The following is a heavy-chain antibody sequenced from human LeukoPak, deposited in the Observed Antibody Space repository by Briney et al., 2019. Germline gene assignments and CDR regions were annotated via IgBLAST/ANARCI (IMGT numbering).Heavy chain of an antibody. J-gene: IGHJ4*02. CDR1: GDSVSRSRYY. CDR3: ARYYDSTGSFDY. D-gene: IGHD3-22*01. V-gene: IGHV4-61*03. Sequence: SETLSLTCTVSGDSVSRSRYYWTWIRQPPRKGLDWIGYIYYIGSTNYNPSLRSRLTMSVDTSKNHFSLRLSSVNAADTAVDYGARYYDSTGSFDYWGQGTLVTVSS. CDR2: IYYIGST.